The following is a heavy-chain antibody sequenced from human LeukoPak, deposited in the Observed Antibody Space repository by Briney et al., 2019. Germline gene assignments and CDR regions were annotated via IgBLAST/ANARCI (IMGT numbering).Heavy chain of an antibody. CDR1: GYTFTSYG. Sequence: SVKVSCKASGYTFTSYGISWVRQAPGQGLEWMGWISAYNGNTNYAQKLQGRVTMTTDTSTSTAYMELRSLRSDDTAVYYCASNLYYYDSSGYYYQSLDYWGQGTLVTVSS. V-gene: IGHV1-18*01. J-gene: IGHJ4*02. D-gene: IGHD3-22*01. CDR2: ISAYNGNT. CDR3: ASNLYYYDSSGYYYQSLDY.